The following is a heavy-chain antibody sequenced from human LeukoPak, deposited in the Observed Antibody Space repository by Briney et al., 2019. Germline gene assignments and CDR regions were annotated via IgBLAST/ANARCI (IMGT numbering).Heavy chain of an antibody. CDR3: ARDRGSLGGFDY. Sequence: SETLSLTCTVSGDSVSSDSYYWSWIRQPPGKGLEWIAYIYYSGSTNYNPSLKNRVTISVDTSKNQFSLKLSSVTAADTAVYYCARDRGSLGGFDYWGQGTLVTVSS. CDR1: GDSVSSDSYY. D-gene: IGHD3-16*01. V-gene: IGHV4-61*01. CDR2: IYYSGST. J-gene: IGHJ4*02.